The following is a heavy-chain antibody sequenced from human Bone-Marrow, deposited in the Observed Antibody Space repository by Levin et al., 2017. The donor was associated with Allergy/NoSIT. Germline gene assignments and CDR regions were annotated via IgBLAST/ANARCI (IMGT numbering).Heavy chain of an antibody. D-gene: IGHD6-13*01. CDR1: GGSFSGYY. CDR3: ARSIAAAGTVDY. CDR2: INHSGST. J-gene: IGHJ4*02. V-gene: IGHV4-34*01. Sequence: SETLSLTCAVYGGSFSGYYWSWIRQPPGKGLEWIGEINHSGSTNYNPSLKSRVTISVDTSKNQFSLKLSSVTAADTAVYYCARSIAAAGTVDYWGQGTLVTVSS.